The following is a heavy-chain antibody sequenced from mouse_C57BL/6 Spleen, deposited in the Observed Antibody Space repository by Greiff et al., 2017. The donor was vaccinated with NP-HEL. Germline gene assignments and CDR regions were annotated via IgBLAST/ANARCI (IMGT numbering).Heavy chain of an antibody. CDR2: ISSGSSTI. Sequence: EVQGVESGGGLVKPGGSLKLSCAASGFTFSDYGMHWVRQAPEKGLEWVAYISSGSSTIYYADTVKGRFTISRDNAKNTLFLQMTSLRSEDTAMYYCARRRVYEYDEGYYYAMDYWGQGTSVTVSS. V-gene: IGHV5-17*01. D-gene: IGHD2-4*01. CDR1: GFTFSDYG. CDR3: ARRRVYEYDEGYYYAMDY. J-gene: IGHJ4*01.